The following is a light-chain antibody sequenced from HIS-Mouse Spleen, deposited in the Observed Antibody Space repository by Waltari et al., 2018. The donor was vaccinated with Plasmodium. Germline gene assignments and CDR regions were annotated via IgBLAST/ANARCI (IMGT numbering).Light chain of an antibody. J-gene: IGKJ2*01. CDR3: QQLNSYPYT. Sequence: DIQLTQSPSLLSASVGDRVTNTCRASQGISSYLAWYQQKPGKAPKLLIYAASTLQSGVPSRFSGSGSGTEFTLTISSLQPEDFATYYCQQLNSYPYTFGQGTKLEIK. CDR2: AAS. V-gene: IGKV1-9*01. CDR1: QGISSY.